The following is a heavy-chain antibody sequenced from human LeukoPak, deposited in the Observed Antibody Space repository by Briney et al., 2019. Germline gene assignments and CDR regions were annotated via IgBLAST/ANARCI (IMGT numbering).Heavy chain of an antibody. J-gene: IGHJ4*02. D-gene: IGHD5-12*01. Sequence: SVKVSCKASGGTFSSYAISWVRQAPGQGLEWMGGIIPIFGTANYAQKFQGRVTITADESTSTAYMELSSLRSEDTAVCYCARAPRMVATYFDYWGQGTLVTVSS. V-gene: IGHV1-69*13. CDR1: GGTFSSYA. CDR2: IIPIFGTA. CDR3: ARAPRMVATYFDY.